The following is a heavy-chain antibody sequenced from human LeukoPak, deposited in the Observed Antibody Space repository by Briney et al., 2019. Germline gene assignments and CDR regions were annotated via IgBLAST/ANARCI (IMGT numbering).Heavy chain of an antibody. D-gene: IGHD3-10*01. CDR1: GGSISSYY. CDR3: ARDVSSRTTDYYGSGNWFDP. CDR2: IYTSGST. J-gene: IGHJ5*02. Sequence: SETLSLTCTVSGGSISSYYWSWIRQPAGKGLEWIGRIYTSGSTNYNPSLKSRVTMSVDTSKNQFSLKLSSVTAADPAVYYCARDVSSRTTDYYGSGNWFDPWGQGTLVTVSS. V-gene: IGHV4-4*07.